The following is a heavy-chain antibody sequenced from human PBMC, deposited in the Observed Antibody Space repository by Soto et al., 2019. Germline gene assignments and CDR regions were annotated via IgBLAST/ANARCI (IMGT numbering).Heavy chain of an antibody. J-gene: IGHJ5*02. CDR2: IYYSGST. Sequence: SETLSLTCTVSGGSISSSSYYWGWIRQPPGKGLEWIGSIYYSGSTYYNPSLKSRVTISVDTSKNQFSLKLSSVTAADTAVYYCARQSGYLVSSGWRTYWFYPWGQGTLVTVS. CDR3: ARQSGYLVSSGWRTYWFYP. D-gene: IGHD6-19*01. CDR1: GGSISSSSYY. V-gene: IGHV4-39*01.